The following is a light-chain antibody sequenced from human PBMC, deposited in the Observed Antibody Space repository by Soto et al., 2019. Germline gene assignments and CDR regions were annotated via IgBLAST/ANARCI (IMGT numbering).Light chain of an antibody. CDR1: QSVFGN. J-gene: IGKJ1*01. Sequence: EIVMTQSTATLFVSPGERATLSCRASQSVFGNLAWYQQKPGQAPRLLIYAASTRATGVPARFGGSGSGTEFTLTISSLQSEDFAVYYCQQYNNWPPWTFGQGTKVEIK. CDR2: AAS. CDR3: QQYNNWPPWT. V-gene: IGKV3-15*01.